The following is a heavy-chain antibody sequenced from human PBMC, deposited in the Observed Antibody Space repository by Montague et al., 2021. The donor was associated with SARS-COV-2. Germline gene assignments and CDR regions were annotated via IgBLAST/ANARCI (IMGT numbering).Heavy chain of an antibody. D-gene: IGHD6-19*01. Sequence: SETLSLTCIVSGESIDRDTYYWGWIRQSPGKGLEWIGSLSSSGSTXYNPSLRGRVTISMGTSKNHFSLKVNSVTATDTAVYFCARPGSVSGWFYFDDWGQGTLVSVSS. J-gene: IGHJ4*02. CDR3: ARPGSVSGWFYFDD. CDR2: LSSSGST. V-gene: IGHV4-39*02. CDR1: GESIDRDTYY.